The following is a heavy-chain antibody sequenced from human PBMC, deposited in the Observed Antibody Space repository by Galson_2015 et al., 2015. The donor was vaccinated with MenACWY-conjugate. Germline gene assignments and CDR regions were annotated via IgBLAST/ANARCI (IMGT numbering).Heavy chain of an antibody. Sequence: SLRLSCAASGFTVSTNCMSWVRQAPGKGLEWVSIICSGTRTFYADSVKGRFTISGDNSQNTFYLQMNSLRAEDTAMYYCARSGVGFGERWLDPWGQGTLVTVSS. CDR2: ICSGTRT. J-gene: IGHJ5*02. V-gene: IGHV3-53*01. CDR3: ARSGVGFGERWLDP. D-gene: IGHD3-16*01. CDR1: GFTVSTNC.